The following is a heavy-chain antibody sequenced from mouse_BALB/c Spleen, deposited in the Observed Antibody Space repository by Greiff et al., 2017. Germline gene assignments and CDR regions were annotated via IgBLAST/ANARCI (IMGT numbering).Heavy chain of an antibody. CDR1: GYNFTSYW. CDR3: ARGGLYDGYYLAY. D-gene: IGHD2-3*01. Sequence: QVQLQQPGAELVKPGTSVKLSCKASGYNFTSYWINWVKLRPGQGLEWIGDIYPGSGSTNYNEKFKGKATLTVDTSSSTAYMQLSSLASEDSALYYCARGGLYDGYYLAYWGQGTLVTVSA. V-gene: IGHV1-55*01. CDR2: IYPGSGST. J-gene: IGHJ3*01.